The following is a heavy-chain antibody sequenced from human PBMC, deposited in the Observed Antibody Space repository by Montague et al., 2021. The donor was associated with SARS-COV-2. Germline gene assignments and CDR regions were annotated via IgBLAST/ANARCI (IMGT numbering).Heavy chain of an antibody. V-gene: IGHV4-34*01. CDR3: ARGRSRINMIVVVILGGEYYFDN. D-gene: IGHD3-22*01. CDR2: INQSGST. Sequence: SETLSLTCAVYGGSFSDSYWSWLRQPPGKGLEWIGEINQSGSTKXNTSLKSRVTISLDTSKNQFSLKLSSVTAADTAVYYCARGRSRINMIVVVILGGEYYFDNWGQGTLVTVSS. CDR1: GGSFSDSY. J-gene: IGHJ4*02.